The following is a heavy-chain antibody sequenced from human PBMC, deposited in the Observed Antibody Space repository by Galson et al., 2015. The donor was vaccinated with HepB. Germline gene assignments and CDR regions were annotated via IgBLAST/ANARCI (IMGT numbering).Heavy chain of an antibody. D-gene: IGHD6-13*01. CDR3: AKDRAAAGTPPDH. CDR2: IGGSGFST. Sequence: LRLSCAASGFTFDNYAMSWVRQAPGKGLEWVSAIGGSGFSTYYADSVKGRVTISRDNSKNTLNLQMNSLRVEDTAVYYCAKDRAAAGTPPDHWGQGTLVTVSS. CDR1: GFTFDNYA. V-gene: IGHV3-23*01. J-gene: IGHJ5*02.